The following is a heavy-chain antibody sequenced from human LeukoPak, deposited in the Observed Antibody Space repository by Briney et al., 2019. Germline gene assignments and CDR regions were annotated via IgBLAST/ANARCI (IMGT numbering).Heavy chain of an antibody. CDR3: TTLGYHLDS. CDR1: GFTFSSYW. D-gene: IGHD3-22*01. V-gene: IGHV3-7*01. Sequence: PGGSLRLSCVASGFTFSSYWMSWVRQAPGKGLEWVANIKRDGSAKYYVDSVKGRFTISRDNAKNSLYLHMNSLRAEDTALYYCTTLGYHLDSWGQGTLVTVSS. J-gene: IGHJ4*02. CDR2: IKRDGSAK.